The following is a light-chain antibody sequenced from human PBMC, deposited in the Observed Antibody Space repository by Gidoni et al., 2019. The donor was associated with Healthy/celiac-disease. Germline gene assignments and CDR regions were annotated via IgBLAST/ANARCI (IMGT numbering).Light chain of an antibody. V-gene: IGLV3-1*01. CDR1: KLGDKY. CDR2: QDS. CDR3: QAWDSSTDVV. Sequence: SYYLPQPPSVSVSPGQTASITCSGDKLGDKYACWYQQKPGQSPVLVIYQDSKRPSGIPERFSGSNSGNTATLTISGTQAMDEADYYCQAWDSSTDVVFGGGTKLTVL. J-gene: IGLJ2*01.